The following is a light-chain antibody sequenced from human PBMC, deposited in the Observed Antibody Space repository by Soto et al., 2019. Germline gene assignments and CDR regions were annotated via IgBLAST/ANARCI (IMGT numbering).Light chain of an antibody. CDR3: QQYNNWPRT. CDR1: QSVSST. CDR2: GAS. V-gene: IGKV3-15*01. Sequence: EILMTQSPATLSVSPGERATLSCRASQSVSSTLAWYQHKPGQAPRLLIFGASNRATGIPARFSGSGSGTEFTLTISSLQSEDFAVYYCQQYNNWPRTFGQGTKVDIK. J-gene: IGKJ1*01.